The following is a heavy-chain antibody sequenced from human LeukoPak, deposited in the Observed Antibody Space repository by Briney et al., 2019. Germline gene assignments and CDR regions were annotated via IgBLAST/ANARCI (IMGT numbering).Heavy chain of an antibody. V-gene: IGHV3-7*01. Sequence: PGGSLRLSCAASGFTFSSYWMSWVRQAPGKGLEWVANIKQGGSEKYYVDSVKGRFTISRDNAKNSLYLQMNSLRAEDTAVYYCARGGDVDIVATIYGDYRYWGQGTLVTVSS. CDR1: GFTFSSYW. CDR2: IKQGGSEK. J-gene: IGHJ4*02. D-gene: IGHD5-12*01. CDR3: ARGGDVDIVATIYGDYRY.